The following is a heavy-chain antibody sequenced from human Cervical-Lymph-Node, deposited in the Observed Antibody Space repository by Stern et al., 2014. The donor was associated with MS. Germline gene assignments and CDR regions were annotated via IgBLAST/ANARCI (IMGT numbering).Heavy chain of an antibody. CDR1: GGTFNVYA. Sequence: VQLVESGAEVKRTGSSVKISCKASGGTFNVYAFNWLRQATGQGLEWMGGIVPVLGTANYARKFQGRVTINADGFTRMMYMQLISLTFNDTAIYSGARDGRHTHHYGLDVWGQGTTVTVSS. J-gene: IGHJ6*02. V-gene: IGHV1-69*01. CDR3: ARDGRHTHHYGLDV. CDR2: IVPVLGTA.